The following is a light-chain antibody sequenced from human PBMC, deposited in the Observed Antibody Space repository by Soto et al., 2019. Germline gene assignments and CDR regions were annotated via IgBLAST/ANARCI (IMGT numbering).Light chain of an antibody. Sequence: QSALAQPASVSGSPGQSITIYCIGTGSDIGGYNYVSWYQQHPGKAPTLMIYDVWARPLGVSHRFSGSKSGNTASLTISGLQGDEEADYYCSSYTADMTYVFGTGTKVTVL. CDR3: SSYTADMTYV. V-gene: IGLV2-14*03. J-gene: IGLJ1*01. CDR2: DVW. CDR1: GSDIGGYNY.